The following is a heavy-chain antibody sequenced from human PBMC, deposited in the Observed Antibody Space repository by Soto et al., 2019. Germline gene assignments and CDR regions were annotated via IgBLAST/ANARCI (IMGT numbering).Heavy chain of an antibody. CDR2: IYHSLSI. D-gene: IGHD3-10*01. J-gene: IGHJ4*02. Sequence: QVQLQQWGAGLLKPSETLSLTCAVYSGSFRGYYWSWIRQPPGKGLEWIGEIYHSLSIVYNPSLNSRVTISRHSSKNQFSLKLSSVTAADTAVYYFARHGVHYCYNWSQGPLDTVSS. V-gene: IGHV4-34*01. CDR3: ARHGVHYCYN. CDR1: SGSFRGYY.